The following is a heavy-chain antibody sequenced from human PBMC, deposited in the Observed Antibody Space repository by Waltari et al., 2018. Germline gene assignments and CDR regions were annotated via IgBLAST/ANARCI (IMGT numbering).Heavy chain of an antibody. Sequence: QAQLLQSVAEVKNPGASVKVSCKASGYTSTSYDLHWVRQATGQGLEWMGWMNPNSGNTGYAQKFQGRVTITRNTSISTAYMELSSLRSEDTAVYYCARGFEYLDYWGQGTLVTVSS. J-gene: IGHJ4*02. D-gene: IGHD6-6*01. CDR3: ARGFEYLDY. V-gene: IGHV1-8*03. CDR2: MNPNSGNT. CDR1: GYTSTSYD.